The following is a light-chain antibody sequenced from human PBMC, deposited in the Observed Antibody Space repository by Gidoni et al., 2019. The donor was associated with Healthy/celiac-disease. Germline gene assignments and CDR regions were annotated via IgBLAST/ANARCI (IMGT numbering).Light chain of an antibody. J-gene: IGKJ4*01. CDR3: MQAIQTPLT. CDR2: VGS. V-gene: IGKV2-28*01. Sequence: DIVMTQSPLSLPVTSGEPASISCRSSQNLLHRNGYNYSDWYLQKPGQSPQLLNYVGSDRASGVPDRCSGRGSGTDFTLKISRVEAEDVGVYYCMQAIQTPLTFGGGTKVEIK. CDR1: QNLLHRNGYNY.